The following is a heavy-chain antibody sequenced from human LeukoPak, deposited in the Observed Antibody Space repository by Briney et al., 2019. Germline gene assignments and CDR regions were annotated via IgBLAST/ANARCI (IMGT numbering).Heavy chain of an antibody. Sequence: PGGSLRLSCAASGSTFSSYGMHWVRQAPGKGLEWVAFIRYDGSNKYYADSVKGRFTISRDHSKNTLYLQMNSLRAEDTAVYYCAKSPARYAAAGTGDYWGQGTLVTVSS. CDR3: AKSPARYAAAGTGDY. CDR2: IRYDGSNK. D-gene: IGHD6-13*01. CDR1: GSTFSSYG. J-gene: IGHJ4*02. V-gene: IGHV3-30*02.